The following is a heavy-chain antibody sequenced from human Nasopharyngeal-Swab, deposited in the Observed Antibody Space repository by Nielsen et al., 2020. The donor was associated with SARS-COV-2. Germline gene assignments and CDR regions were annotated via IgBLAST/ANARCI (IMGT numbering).Heavy chain of an antibody. CDR3: ARDEGAKVVRGSRVGGMDV. CDR1: GGSISSGGYY. D-gene: IGHD3-10*01. V-gene: IGHV4-31*03. Sequence: SETLSLTCTVSGGSISSGGYYWSWIRQHPGKGLEWIGYIYYSGSTYYNPSLKRRVTISVDTSKNQFSLKLSSVTAADTAVYYCARDEGAKVVRGSRVGGMDVWGQGTTVTVSS. J-gene: IGHJ6*02. CDR2: IYYSGST.